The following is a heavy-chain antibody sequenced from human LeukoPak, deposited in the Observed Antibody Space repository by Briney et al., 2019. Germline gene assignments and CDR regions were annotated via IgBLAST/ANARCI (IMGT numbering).Heavy chain of an antibody. V-gene: IGHV3-30*02. J-gene: IGHJ4*02. CDR1: GLTFSSYG. Sequence: GGSLRLSCAASGLTFSSYGMHWVRQAPGKGLEWVAFIRYDGSNKYYADSVKGRFTISRDNSKNTLYLQMNSLRAEDTAVYYCAKDDGIVVVVAATGLDYWGQGTLVTVSS. CDR2: IRYDGSNK. CDR3: AKDDGIVVVVAATGLDY. D-gene: IGHD2-15*01.